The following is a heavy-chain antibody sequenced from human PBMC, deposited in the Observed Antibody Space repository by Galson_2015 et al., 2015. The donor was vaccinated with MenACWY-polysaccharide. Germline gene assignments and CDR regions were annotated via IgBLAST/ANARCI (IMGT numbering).Heavy chain of an antibody. D-gene: IGHD2-8*01. J-gene: IGHJ6*02. Sequence: QSGAEVKKPGESLRISCKVSGYRFAGYWIGWVRQMSGKGLEWMGIIYASDSETRYNPSFQGQVTITADRSTSTAYLHLRSLKASDTAMYYCGRVYPGNYYAMDVWGQGTTVIVTS. CDR3: GRVYPGNYYAMDV. CDR2: IYASDSET. CDR1: GYRFAGYW. V-gene: IGHV5-51*01.